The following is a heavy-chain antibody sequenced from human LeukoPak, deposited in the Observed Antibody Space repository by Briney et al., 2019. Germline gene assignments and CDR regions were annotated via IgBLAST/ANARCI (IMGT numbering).Heavy chain of an antibody. V-gene: IGHV1-58*01. J-gene: IGHJ5*02. D-gene: IGHD6-13*01. CDR2: IVVDSDNT. CDR3: AAPYTSSWFDL. CDR1: GFTFTSRSA. Sequence: SVKVSCKASGFTFTSRSAVQWVRQARGQRLEWIGWIVVDSDNTNYAENFQERVTITRDMSASTSYMELSSLRSEDTAVYFCAAPYTSSWFDLWGQGTLVTVSS.